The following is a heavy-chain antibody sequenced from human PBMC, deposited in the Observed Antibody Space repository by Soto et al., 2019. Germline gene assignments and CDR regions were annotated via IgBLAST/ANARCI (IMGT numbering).Heavy chain of an antibody. D-gene: IGHD2-2*01. J-gene: IGHJ4*02. CDR1: GFTFSSYA. CDR2: ISYDGSNK. V-gene: IGHV3-30-3*01. Sequence: QVQLVESGGGVVQPGRSLRLSCAASGFTFSSYAMHWVRQAPGKGLEWVAVISYDGSNKYYADSVKGRFTISRDNSKNTLYLQMNSLRAEDTAVYYCARVKLGYCISTSCYHDYWGQGTLVTVSS. CDR3: ARVKLGYCISTSCYHDY.